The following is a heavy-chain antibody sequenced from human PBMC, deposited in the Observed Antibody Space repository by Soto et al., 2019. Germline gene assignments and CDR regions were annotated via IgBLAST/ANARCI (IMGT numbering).Heavy chain of an antibody. D-gene: IGHD3-10*01. V-gene: IGHV3-74*01. CDR1: GFPFGNYW. CDR3: TRSLGSGRGSYGMDV. Sequence: GGSLRLSCAASGFPFGNYWMHWVRQDPVKGLVWVSRISSDGSTTTTYADSVKGRFTISRDNARNTLWLQMNSLTADDTAVYYCTRSLGSGRGSYGMDVWGQGTTVTVSS. CDR2: ISSDGSTT. J-gene: IGHJ6*02.